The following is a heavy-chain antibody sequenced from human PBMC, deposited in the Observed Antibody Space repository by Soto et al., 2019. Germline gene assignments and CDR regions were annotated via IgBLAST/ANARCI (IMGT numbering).Heavy chain of an antibody. V-gene: IGHV4-59*01. CDR3: ARVWGGAFDI. CDR2: IYYSGST. D-gene: IGHD3-10*01. J-gene: IGHJ3*02. Sequence: QVHLQESGPGLVKLSETLSLTCTVSGASISSYYWSWIRQPPGKGLEWIGYIYYSGSTNYNPSLKSRVTISVDTSKNQFSLKLSSVTAADTAVYYCARVWGGAFDIWGQGTMVTVSS. CDR1: GASISSYY.